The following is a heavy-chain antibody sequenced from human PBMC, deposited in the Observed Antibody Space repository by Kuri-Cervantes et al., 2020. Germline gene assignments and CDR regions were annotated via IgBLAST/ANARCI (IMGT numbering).Heavy chain of an antibody. J-gene: IGHJ4*02. V-gene: IGHV3-23*01. Sequence: GESLKISCAASGFTFSSYAMSWVRQAPGMGLEWVSAISGSGGSTYYADSVKGRFTISRDNSKNTLYLQMNSLRAEDTAVYYCAKREWLVSPRADSLYFDYWGQGTLVTVSS. CDR1: GFTFSSYA. CDR2: ISGSGGST. CDR3: AKREWLVSPRADSLYFDY. D-gene: IGHD6-19*01.